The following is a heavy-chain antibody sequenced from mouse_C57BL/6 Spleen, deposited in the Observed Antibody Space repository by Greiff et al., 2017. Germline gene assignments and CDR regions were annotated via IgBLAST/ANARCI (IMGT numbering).Heavy chain of an antibody. Sequence: VQLQQSGPGLVKPSQSLSLTCSVTGYSITSGYYWNWIRQFPGNKLEWMGYISYDGSNNYNPSLKNRISITRDTSKNQFFLKLNSVTTEDTATYYCARGDNWVSWFAYWGQGTLVTVSA. D-gene: IGHD4-1*01. J-gene: IGHJ3*01. CDR2: ISYDGSN. CDR1: GYSITSGYY. V-gene: IGHV3-6*01. CDR3: ARGDNWVSWFAY.